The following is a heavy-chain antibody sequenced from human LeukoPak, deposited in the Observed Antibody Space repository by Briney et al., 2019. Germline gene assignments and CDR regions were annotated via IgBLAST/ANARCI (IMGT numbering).Heavy chain of an antibody. CDR3: ARLQYGGAARTLPLFDY. Sequence: GESLKISCKGSGYSFTSYWIGWVRQMPGKGLEWMGIIYPGDSDTRYSPSFQGQVTISADKSISTAYLQWSSLKASDTAMYYCARLQYGGAARTLPLFDYWGQGTLVTVSS. J-gene: IGHJ4*02. CDR1: GYSFTSYW. D-gene: IGHD6-6*01. CDR2: IYPGDSDT. V-gene: IGHV5-51*01.